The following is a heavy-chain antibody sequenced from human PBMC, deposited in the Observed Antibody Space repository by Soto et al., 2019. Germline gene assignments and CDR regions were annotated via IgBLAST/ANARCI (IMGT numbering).Heavy chain of an antibody. V-gene: IGHV4-59*01. CDR1: GGSISSYY. D-gene: IGHD4-17*01. Sequence: SETLSLTCTVSGGSISSYYWSWIRQPPGKGLEWIGYIYYSGSTNYNPSLKSRVTISVDTSKNQFSLKLSSVTAADTAVYYCAGHNHDYGDYDIAYYYYGMDVWGQGTTVTVSS. CDR3: AGHNHDYGDYDIAYYYYGMDV. J-gene: IGHJ6*02. CDR2: IYYSGST.